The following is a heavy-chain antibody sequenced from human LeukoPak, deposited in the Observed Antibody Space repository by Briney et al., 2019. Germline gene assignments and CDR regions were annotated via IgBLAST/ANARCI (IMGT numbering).Heavy chain of an antibody. D-gene: IGHD3-16*01. V-gene: IGHV3-21*01. J-gene: IGHJ4*02. CDR2: ISSSSSYI. CDR1: GFTFSSYS. CDR3: ARDLGNGGRNRYYFDY. Sequence: GGYLRLSCAASGFTFSSYSMNWVRQAPGKGLEWVSSISSSSSYIYYADSVKGRFTISRDNAKNSLYLQMNSLRAEDTAVYYCARDLGNGGRNRYYFDYWGQGTLVTVSS.